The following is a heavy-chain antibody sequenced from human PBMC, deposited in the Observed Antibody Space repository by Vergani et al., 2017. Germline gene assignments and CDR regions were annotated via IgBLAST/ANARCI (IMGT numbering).Heavy chain of an antibody. J-gene: IGHJ4*02. V-gene: IGHV3-7*01. D-gene: IGHD3-3*02. CDR3: AREGHLWGPDVDY. CDR2: MKEDGADK. CDR1: GFKLDEYW. Sequence: EVHLVESGGGLVQPGGSLRLSCVGSGFKLDEYWMSWVRQAPGKGLEWVADMKEDGADKKYVDSVRGLFTISRDNAKNSLFLEMNSLRAEDTAVYFCAREGHLWGPDVDYWGQGTLVTVSS.